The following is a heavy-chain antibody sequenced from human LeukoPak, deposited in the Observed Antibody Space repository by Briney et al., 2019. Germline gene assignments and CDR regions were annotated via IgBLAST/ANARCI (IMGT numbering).Heavy chain of an antibody. J-gene: IGHJ3*02. CDR1: GYSNSSGYY. CDR3: ARGIGYSGYDFAFDI. D-gene: IGHD5-12*01. Sequence: SETLSLTCAVSGYSNSSGYYWGWIRQPPGKGLEWIGSIYHSGSTYYNPSLKSRVTISVDTSKNQFSLKLSSVTAADTAVYYCARGIGYSGYDFAFDIWGQGTMVTVSS. V-gene: IGHV4-38-2*01. CDR2: IYHSGST.